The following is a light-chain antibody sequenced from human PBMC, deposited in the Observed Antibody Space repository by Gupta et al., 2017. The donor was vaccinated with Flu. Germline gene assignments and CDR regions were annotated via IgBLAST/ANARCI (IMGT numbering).Light chain of an antibody. Sequence: EIVMTQSPATLSVSPGERATLSCRASQRISSKVAWYQQKPGQAPRLLIYDAYTRPTGVPVRFSGGGYGTEFTLTINSRQSEDFAIYYCQQYDTWPPWTLGQGTKVEIK. J-gene: IGKJ1*01. CDR2: DAY. CDR3: QQYDTWPPWT. V-gene: IGKV3-15*01. CDR1: QRISSK.